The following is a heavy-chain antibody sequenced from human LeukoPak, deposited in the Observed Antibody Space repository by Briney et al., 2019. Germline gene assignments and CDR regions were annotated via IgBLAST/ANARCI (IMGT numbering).Heavy chain of an antibody. D-gene: IGHD3-22*01. CDR1: GGSISSYY. CDR2: MHTSGST. CDR3: ASDSFYDSGGYFYY. V-gene: IGHV4-4*07. J-gene: IGHJ4*02. Sequence: SETLSLTCTVSGGSISSYYWSWIRQPAGKGLEWIGRMHTSGSTNYNPSLKSRVTMSVDTSKNQFSLKLTSVTAADTAVYYCASDSFYDSGGYFYYWGQGTPVTVSS.